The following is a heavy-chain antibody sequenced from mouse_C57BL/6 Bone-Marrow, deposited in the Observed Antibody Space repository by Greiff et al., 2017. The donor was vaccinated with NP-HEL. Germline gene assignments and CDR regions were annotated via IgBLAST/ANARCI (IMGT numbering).Heavy chain of an antibody. Sequence: QVQLKQPGAELVKPGASVKMSCKASGYTFTSYWITWVKQRPGQGLEWIGDIYPGSGSTNYNEKFKSKATLTVDTSSSTAYMQLSSLTSEDSAVYYCARGFWWIYYDYDGGYYAMDYWGQGTSVTVSS. CDR3: ARGFWWIYYDYDGGYYAMDY. CDR1: GYTFTSYW. D-gene: IGHD2-4*01. V-gene: IGHV1-55*01. J-gene: IGHJ4*01. CDR2: IYPGSGST.